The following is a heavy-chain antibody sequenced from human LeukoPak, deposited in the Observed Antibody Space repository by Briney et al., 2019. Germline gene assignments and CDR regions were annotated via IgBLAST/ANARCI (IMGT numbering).Heavy chain of an antibody. J-gene: IGHJ5*02. D-gene: IGHD1-26*01. Sequence: GGSLRLSCAASGFTFSSYWMSWVRQAPGKGLEWVANIKQDGSEKYYVDSVKGRFTISRDNAKNSLWLQMNSLRAEDTAIYYCARDLNNGSYHWFDPWGQGTLVTVSS. V-gene: IGHV3-7*01. CDR1: GFTFSSYW. CDR3: ARDLNNGSYHWFDP. CDR2: IKQDGSEK.